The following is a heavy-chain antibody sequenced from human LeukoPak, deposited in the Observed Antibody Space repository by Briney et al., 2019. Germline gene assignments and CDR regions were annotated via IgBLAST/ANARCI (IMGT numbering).Heavy chain of an antibody. V-gene: IGHV1-24*01. CDR2: FDPEDGET. J-gene: IGHJ3*02. CDR3: AAGYCSGGSCYSFHDAFDI. Sequence: EASVKVSCKVSGYTLTELSMHWVRQAPGKGLEWMGGFDPEDGETIYAQKFQGRVTMTEDTSTDTAYMELSSLRSEDTAVYYCAAGYCSGGSCYSFHDAFDIWGQGTMVTVSS. CDR1: GYTLTELS. D-gene: IGHD2-15*01.